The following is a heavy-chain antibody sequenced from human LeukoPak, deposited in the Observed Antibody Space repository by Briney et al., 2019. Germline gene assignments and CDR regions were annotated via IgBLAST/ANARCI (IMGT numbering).Heavy chain of an antibody. CDR2: INSDGRST. V-gene: IGHV3-74*01. CDR3: ARDSGRATIYYYYGMDV. J-gene: IGHJ6*02. CDR1: GFTFSSYW. Sequence: GGSLRLSCAASGFTFSSYWMHWVRQAPGKGLVWVSRINSDGRSTSYADSVKGRFTISRDNAKNTLYLQMNSLRAEDTAVYYCARDSGRATIYYYYGMDVWGQGTTVTVSS. D-gene: IGHD5-12*01.